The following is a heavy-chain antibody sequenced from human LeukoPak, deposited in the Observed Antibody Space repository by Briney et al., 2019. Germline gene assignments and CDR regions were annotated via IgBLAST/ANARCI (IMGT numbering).Heavy chain of an antibody. V-gene: IGHV3-11*01. CDR2: ISSSGSTI. CDR1: GFTFSDYY. D-gene: IGHD6-6*01. J-gene: IGHJ5*02. Sequence: PGGSLRLSCAASGFTFSDYYMSWIRQAPGKGLEWVSYISSSGSTIYYADSVKGRFTISRDNAKNSLYLQMNSLRAEDTAVYYCARRRPSSSADYWFDPWGQGTLVTVSS. CDR3: ARRRPSSSADYWFDP.